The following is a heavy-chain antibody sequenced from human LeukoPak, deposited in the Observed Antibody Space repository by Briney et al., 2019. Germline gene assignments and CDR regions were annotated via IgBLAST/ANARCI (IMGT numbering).Heavy chain of an antibody. CDR2: INPNSAGT. Sequence: ASVKVSCKASGYTFTGYYIHWVRQAPGEGLEWMGWINPNSAGTNYAQKFQGRVTMTRDTSTSTACMELSNLRSDDTAVYYCARPRYCSGGSCLNWFDPWGQGTLVTVSS. CDR1: GYTFTGYY. J-gene: IGHJ5*02. CDR3: ARPRYCSGGSCLNWFDP. D-gene: IGHD2-15*01. V-gene: IGHV1-2*02.